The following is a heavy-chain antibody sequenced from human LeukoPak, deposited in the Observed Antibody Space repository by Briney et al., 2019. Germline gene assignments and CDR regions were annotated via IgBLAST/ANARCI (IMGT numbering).Heavy chain of an antibody. D-gene: IGHD6-13*01. CDR3: ARDDSSSWYGYFDY. Sequence: GGSLRLSCAASGFTFSDYCMSWIRQAPGKGLEWVSYISSSGSTIYYADSVKGRFTISRDNAKNSLYLQMNSLRAEDTAVYYCARDDSSSWYGYFDYWGQGTLVTVSS. CDR1: GFTFSDYC. J-gene: IGHJ4*02. V-gene: IGHV3-11*04. CDR2: ISSSGSTI.